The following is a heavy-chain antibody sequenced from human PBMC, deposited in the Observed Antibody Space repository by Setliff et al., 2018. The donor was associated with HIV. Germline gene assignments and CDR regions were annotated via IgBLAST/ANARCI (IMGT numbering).Heavy chain of an antibody. CDR2: LRTGTGDT. CDR1: GYTFTSYS. CDR3: ARAAGYSSSWHRYAFEI. Sequence: ASVKVSCKASGYTFTSYSMHWVRQAPGQRLEWMGWLRTGTGDTNYEQKFQGRVSMTRDTSISTVYMELSSLRSDDTAVYYCARAAGYSSSWHRYAFEIWGQGTMVTVSS. V-gene: IGHV1-2*02. J-gene: IGHJ3*02. D-gene: IGHD6-13*01.